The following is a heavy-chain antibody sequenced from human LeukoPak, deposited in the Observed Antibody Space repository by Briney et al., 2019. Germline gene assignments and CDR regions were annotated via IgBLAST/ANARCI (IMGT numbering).Heavy chain of an antibody. V-gene: IGHV3-53*01. CDR1: GFTVSSNY. CDR3: ARRIAQYDILTGYRDY. Sequence: GGSLRLSCAASGFTVSSNYMSWVRQAPGKGLEWVSVIYSGGSTYYADSVKGRFTISRDNSKNTLYLQMNSLRAEDTAVYYCARRIAQYDILTGYRDYWGQGTLVTVSS. J-gene: IGHJ4*02. CDR2: IYSGGST. D-gene: IGHD3-9*01.